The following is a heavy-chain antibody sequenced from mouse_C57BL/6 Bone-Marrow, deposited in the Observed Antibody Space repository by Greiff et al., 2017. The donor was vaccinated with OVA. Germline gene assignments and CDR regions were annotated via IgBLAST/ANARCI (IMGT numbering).Heavy chain of an antibody. CDR1: GYAFTNYL. V-gene: IGHV1-54*01. D-gene: IGHD3-2*02. Sequence: VQLQESGAELVRPGTSVKVSCKASGYAFTNYLIEWVKQRPGQGLEWIGVINPGSGGTNYNEQFKGKATLTADKSSSTAYMQLSSLTSEDSAVYFCAREGSGYDDYWGQGTTLTVSS. CDR3: AREGSGYDDY. J-gene: IGHJ2*01. CDR2: INPGSGGT.